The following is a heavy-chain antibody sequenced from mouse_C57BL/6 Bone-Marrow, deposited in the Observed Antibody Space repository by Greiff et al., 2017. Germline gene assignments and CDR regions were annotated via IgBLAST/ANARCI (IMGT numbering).Heavy chain of an antibody. Sequence: DVKLVESGGGLVKPGGSLKLSCAASGFTFSSYAMSWVRQTPEKRLEWVATISDGGSYTYYPDNVKGRFTISRDNAKNNLYLQMSHLKSEDTAMYYCARDRGTVVPPDVWGTGTTVTVSS. V-gene: IGHV5-4*01. D-gene: IGHD1-1*01. J-gene: IGHJ1*03. CDR1: GFTFSSYA. CDR3: ARDRGTVVPPDV. CDR2: ISDGGSYT.